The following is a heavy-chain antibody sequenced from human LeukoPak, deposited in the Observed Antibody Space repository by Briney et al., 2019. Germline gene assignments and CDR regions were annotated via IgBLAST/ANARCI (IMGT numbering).Heavy chain of an antibody. D-gene: IGHD3-22*01. CDR3: ARAMIVVVITRRSPPHFDY. CDR2: LFHSGTT. CDR1: GYSISSAHY. V-gene: IGHV4-38-2*02. Sequence: SETLSLTCNVSGYSISSAHYWGWIRQSPEKGLEWIGSLFHSGTTYYNPSLKSRVTISVDTSKNQFSLKLSSVTAADTAVYYCARAMIVVVITRRSPPHFDYWGQGTLVTVSS. J-gene: IGHJ4*02.